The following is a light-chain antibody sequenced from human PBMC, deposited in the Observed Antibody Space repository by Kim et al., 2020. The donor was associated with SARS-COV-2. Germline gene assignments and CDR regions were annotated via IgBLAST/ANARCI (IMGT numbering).Light chain of an antibody. Sequence: VSPVERATLSCRARQSVTSNYLAWYQQKPGQTPRLLSYGASSRATGIPDRFSGSGSGTDFTLTISRLEPEDFAVYYCQQYGSSPRFGGGTKVDIK. CDR1: QSVTSNY. CDR3: QQYGSSPR. CDR2: GAS. V-gene: IGKV3-20*01. J-gene: IGKJ4*01.